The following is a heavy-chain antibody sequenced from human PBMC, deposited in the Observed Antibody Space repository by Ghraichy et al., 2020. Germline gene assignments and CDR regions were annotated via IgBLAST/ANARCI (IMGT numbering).Heavy chain of an antibody. CDR1: GFTFSSYS. CDR2: ISSSSSTI. V-gene: IGHV3-48*01. J-gene: IGHJ6*02. D-gene: IGHD7-27*01. Sequence: GGSLRLSCAASGFTFSSYSMNWVRQAPGKGLEWVSYISSSSSTIYYADSVKGRFTISRDNAKNSLYLQMNSLRAEDTAVYYCARDFAKAELTGPGGEDYYYYYGMDVWGQGTTVTVSS. CDR3: ARDFAKAELTGPGGEDYYYYYGMDV.